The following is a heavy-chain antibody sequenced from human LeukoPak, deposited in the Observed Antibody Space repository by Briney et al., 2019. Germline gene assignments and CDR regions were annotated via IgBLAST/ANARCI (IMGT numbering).Heavy chain of an antibody. CDR2: IYYSGST. CDR3: ARWGSGGLSDY. Sequence: SETLSLTCTVSGGSISSSSYYWGWIRQPPGKGLEWIGSIYYSGSTYYNPSLKSRVTISVDTSKNQFSLKLSSVTAADTAVYYCARWGSGGLSDYWGQGTLVTVSS. J-gene: IGHJ4*02. D-gene: IGHD3-16*01. CDR1: GGSISSSSYY. V-gene: IGHV4-39*07.